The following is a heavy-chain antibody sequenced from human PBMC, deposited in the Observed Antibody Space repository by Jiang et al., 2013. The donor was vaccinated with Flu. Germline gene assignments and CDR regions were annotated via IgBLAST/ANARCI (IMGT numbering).Heavy chain of an antibody. V-gene: IGHV1-3*01. Sequence: SGAEVKKPGASVKVSCKASGYTFSSYAIHWVRQAPGQRLEWMGWINAGNGNTKYSQKFQGRVTITRDTSASTAYMELSSLRSEDTAVYYCAREGNYGDYLSLGYWGQGTLVTVSS. CDR3: AREGNYGDYLSLGY. CDR2: INAGNGNT. D-gene: IGHD4-17*01. CDR1: GYTFSSYA. J-gene: IGHJ4*02.